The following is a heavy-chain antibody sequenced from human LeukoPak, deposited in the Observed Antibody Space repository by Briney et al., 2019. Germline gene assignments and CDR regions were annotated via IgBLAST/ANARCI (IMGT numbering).Heavy chain of an antibody. CDR3: ARGPRAGYCSSTSCYGGRPFDY. Sequence: SETLSLTCAVSGGSFSGYYWSWIRQPPGKGLEWIGEINHSGSTNYNPSLKSRVTISVDTSKNQFSLKLSSVTAADTAVYYCARGPRAGYCSSTSCYGGRPFDYWGQGTLVTVSS. D-gene: IGHD2-2*01. CDR2: INHSGST. V-gene: IGHV4-34*01. CDR1: GGSFSGYY. J-gene: IGHJ4*02.